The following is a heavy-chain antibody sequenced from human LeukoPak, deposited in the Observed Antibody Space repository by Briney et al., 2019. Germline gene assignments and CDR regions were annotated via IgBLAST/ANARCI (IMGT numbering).Heavy chain of an antibody. V-gene: IGHV3-23*01. CDR1: GLTFSSYA. CDR3: AKSPDSSGYSYFDY. D-gene: IGHD3-22*01. Sequence: GGSLRLSCAASGLTFSSYAMRWVRQAPGKGLEWVSAISSRSDSTYYADSVKGRFTVSRDNSKNTLYLQMNSLRAEDTAVYYCAKSPDSSGYSYFDYWGQGTLVTVSS. CDR2: ISSRSDST. J-gene: IGHJ4*02.